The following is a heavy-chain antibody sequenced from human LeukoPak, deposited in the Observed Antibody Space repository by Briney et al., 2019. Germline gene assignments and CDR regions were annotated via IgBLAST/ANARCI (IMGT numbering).Heavy chain of an antibody. CDR1: GFIFSNYW. D-gene: IGHD6-13*01. J-gene: IGHJ4*02. Sequence: GGSLRLSCAASGFIFSNYWMSWVRQAPGKGLEWVANIKQDGSEKYYVDSVKGRFTISRDNAKNSVYLQMDSLRAEDTAVYYCAKGSIAAAGTAYWGQGTLVTVSS. V-gene: IGHV3-7*03. CDR3: AKGSIAAAGTAY. CDR2: IKQDGSEK.